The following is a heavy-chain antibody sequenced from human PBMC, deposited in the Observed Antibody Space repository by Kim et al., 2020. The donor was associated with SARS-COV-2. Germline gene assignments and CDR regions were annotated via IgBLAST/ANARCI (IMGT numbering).Heavy chain of an antibody. J-gene: IGHJ4*02. CDR1: GFTFSSYG. CDR2: LWYDGSNK. V-gene: IGHV3-33*01. D-gene: IGHD2-2*01. Sequence: GGSLRLSCAASGFTFSSYGMFWVRQAPGKGLEWVAVLWYDGSNKYYADSVKGRFTISRDNSKNTMYLQMNSLRAEDTAVYYCVRGRGSGTSFDYWGQGTLVTVSS. CDR3: VRGRGSGTSFDY.